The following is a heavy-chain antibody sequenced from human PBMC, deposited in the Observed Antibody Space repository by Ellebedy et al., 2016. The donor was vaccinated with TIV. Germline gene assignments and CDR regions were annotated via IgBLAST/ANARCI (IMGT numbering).Heavy chain of an antibody. CDR1: GFTFSGYA. D-gene: IGHD3-16*01. Sequence: PGGSLRLSCVASGFTFSGYAMSWVRQAPGKGLEWVANISNDGRSKKHGDSVRGRFTISRDNSKSTLYLQMDSLRDDDTAVYYCAPGGTTKVKKGFGYWGQGTLVTVSS. CDR3: APGGTTKVKKGFGY. CDR2: ISNDGRSK. J-gene: IGHJ4*02. V-gene: IGHV3-30*03.